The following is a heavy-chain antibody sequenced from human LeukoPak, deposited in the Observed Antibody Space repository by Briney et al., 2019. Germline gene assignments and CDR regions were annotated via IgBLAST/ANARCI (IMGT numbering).Heavy chain of an antibody. CDR2: ISYDGSNK. CDR1: GFTFSSYA. V-gene: IGHV3-30*14. CDR3: ARDYPTYYYGSGSYHYGMDV. D-gene: IGHD3-10*01. J-gene: IGHJ6*04. Sequence: GRSLRLSCAASGFTFSSYAMHWVRQAPGKGLEWVAVISYDGSNKYYADSVKGRFTISRDNSKNTLYLQMNSLRAEDTAVYYCARDYPTYYYGSGSYHYGMDVWGKGTTVTVSS.